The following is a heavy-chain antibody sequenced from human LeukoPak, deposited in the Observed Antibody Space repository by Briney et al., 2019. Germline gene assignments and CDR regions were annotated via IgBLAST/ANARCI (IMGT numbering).Heavy chain of an antibody. J-gene: IGHJ6*04. V-gene: IGHV1-18*01. CDR3: ARDSRPSYGMDV. CDR2: ISGYNGNT. Sequence: ASVTVSCKASGYTFINHDISWVRQAPGQGLEWMGWISGYNGNTNYVQKFQGRVTMTTDTSTTTAYMELRSLRSDDTAVYYCARDSRPSYGMDVWGKGTTVTVSS. CDR1: GYTFINHD. D-gene: IGHD3-16*01.